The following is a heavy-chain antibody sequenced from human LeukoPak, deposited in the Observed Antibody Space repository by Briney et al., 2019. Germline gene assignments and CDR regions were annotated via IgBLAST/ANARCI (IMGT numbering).Heavy chain of an antibody. Sequence: SETLSLTCAVYGGSFSNYYWTWIRQPPGKRLEWIGEVHHSGSTNYNPSLASLKSRVTISVDTSKNQFSLKLNSVTSADTAMYYCCSGGYLYWGQGTLVTVSS. CDR1: GGSFSNYY. CDR3: CSGGYLY. CDR2: VHHSGST. V-gene: IGHV4-34*01. J-gene: IGHJ4*02. D-gene: IGHD2-15*01.